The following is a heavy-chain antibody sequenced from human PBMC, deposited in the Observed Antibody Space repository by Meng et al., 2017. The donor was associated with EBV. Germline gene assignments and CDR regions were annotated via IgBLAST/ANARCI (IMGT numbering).Heavy chain of an antibody. J-gene: IGHJ4*02. CDR3: ARVGIAVAGTGDY. CDR1: GYTFTGYY. CDR2: INPNSGGT. Sequence: QVQLVQSGAEVKKPGASGKVSCKASGYTFTGYYMHWVRQAPGQGLEWMGRINPNSGGTNYAQKFQGRVTMTRDTSISTAYMELSRLRSDDTAVHYCARVGIAVAGTGDYWGQGTLVTVSS. V-gene: IGHV1-2*06. D-gene: IGHD6-19*01.